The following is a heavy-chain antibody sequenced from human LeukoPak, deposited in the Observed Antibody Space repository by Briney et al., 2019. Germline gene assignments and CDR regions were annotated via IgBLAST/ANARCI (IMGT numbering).Heavy chain of an antibody. CDR1: RFTFSSYW. CDR3: ARPASSGWYSH. J-gene: IGHJ4*03. Sequence: GGSLRLSCTASRFTFSSYWIHWVRQPHGKGLVWVSRISGDGSNTNYADSVKGRFTISRDNAKNTLYLQMDSLRAEDTAVYYCARPASSGWYSHWGQGTVVTVSS. V-gene: IGHV3-74*01. CDR2: ISGDGSNT. D-gene: IGHD6-19*01.